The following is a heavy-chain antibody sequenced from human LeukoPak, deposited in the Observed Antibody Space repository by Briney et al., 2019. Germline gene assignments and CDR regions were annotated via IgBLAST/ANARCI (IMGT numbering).Heavy chain of an antibody. CDR1: GFTVRNNY. V-gene: IGHV3-53*01. CDR2: IYEGTTA. J-gene: IGHJ4*02. CDR3: ARDLNF. Sequence: PGGSLRLSCAASGFTVRNNYISWVRQAPGKGLEWLSVIYEGTTASAGDSVKGRLTVSSDDSRNTVYLQMNNLRAEDTAVYYCARDLNFWGQGALVTVSS.